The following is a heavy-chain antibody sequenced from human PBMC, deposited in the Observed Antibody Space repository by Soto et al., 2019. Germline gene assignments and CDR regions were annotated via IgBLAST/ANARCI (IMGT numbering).Heavy chain of an antibody. Sequence: PSETLSLTXTVSGAFLSSGSYYWSWIRQPPGKGLEWIGYFYYTGTTKYNPSLESRVTISADTSKNQFSLNLTSVTAADTAVYYCARISYWVKDYWGQGALVTVSS. CDR2: FYYTGTT. J-gene: IGHJ4*02. CDR1: GAFLSSGSYY. V-gene: IGHV4-61*01. CDR3: ARISYWVKDY. D-gene: IGHD2-8*02.